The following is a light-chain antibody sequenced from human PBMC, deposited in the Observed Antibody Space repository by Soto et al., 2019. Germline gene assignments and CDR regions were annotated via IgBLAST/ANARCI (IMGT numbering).Light chain of an antibody. CDR2: EVS. V-gene: IGLV2-18*02. CDR3: CSYAGSYTGV. Sequence: QSALTQPRSVSGSPGQSVTISCTGTSSDVGSYNRVSWYQQPPGTAPKLMIFEVSNRPSGVPDRFSGSKSGNTASLTISGLQAEDEADYYCCSYAGSYTGVFGGGTKVTVL. CDR1: SSDVGSYNR. J-gene: IGLJ3*02.